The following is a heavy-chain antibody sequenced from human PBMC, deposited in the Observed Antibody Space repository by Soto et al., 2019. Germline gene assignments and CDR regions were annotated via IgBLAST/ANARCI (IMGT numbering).Heavy chain of an antibody. V-gene: IGHV1-69*01. CDR2: VSPPFRTS. J-gene: IGHJ6*02. CDR1: GVSFNNNG. Sequence: QVQLVQSGAEVKKPGSSVKVSCKTSGVSFNNNGIGWVRQAPGHGLEWMGGVSPPFRTSNYARKFQGRISITADASTGTVNMELSSLTSEDTAQYYCARVLYYGSGSYSPHGMDVWGQGTTVTVSS. CDR3: ARVLYYGSGSYSPHGMDV. D-gene: IGHD3-10*01.